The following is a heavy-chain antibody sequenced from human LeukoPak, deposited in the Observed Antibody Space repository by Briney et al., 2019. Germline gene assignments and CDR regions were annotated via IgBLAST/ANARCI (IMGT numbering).Heavy chain of an antibody. CDR2: VFNSENT. Sequence: SEAPSVTRTHPLGSIFDYFRSWIRQTPGRGLWSACYVFNSENTNYNPSLKSRVTMSADRSRNQISLDLRSVTAADTTVYYCGRGRRWDSSTYRTPIESWGQGTLVSVSS. CDR1: LGSIFDYF. D-gene: IGHD6-13*01. V-gene: IGHV4-59*01. J-gene: IGHJ4*02. CDR3: GRGRRWDSSTYRTPIES.